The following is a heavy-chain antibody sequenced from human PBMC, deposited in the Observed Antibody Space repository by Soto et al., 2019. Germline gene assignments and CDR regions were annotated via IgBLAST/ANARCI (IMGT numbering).Heavy chain of an antibody. CDR1: GFTFSNAW. J-gene: IGHJ4*02. D-gene: IGHD3-3*01. Sequence: GGSLRLSCAASGFTFSNAWMSWVRQAPGKGLEWVGRIKSKTDGGTTDYAAPVKGRFTISRDDSKNTLYLQMNSLKTEDTAVYYCTTDYVPITIFGVVIAGWGQGTLVTVSS. V-gene: IGHV3-15*01. CDR2: IKSKTDGGTT. CDR3: TTDYVPITIFGVVIAG.